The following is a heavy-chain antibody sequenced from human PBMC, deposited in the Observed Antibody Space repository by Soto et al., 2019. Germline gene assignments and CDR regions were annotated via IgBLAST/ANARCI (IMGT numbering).Heavy chain of an antibody. CDR3: ARDRSSSSVVYYYYYGMDV. CDR2: IWYDGSNK. CDR1: GFTFSSYG. Sequence: QVQLVESGGGVVQPGRSLRLSCAASGFTFSSYGMHWVRQAPGKGLEWVAVIWYDGSNKYYADSVKGRFTISRDNSKNTLYLQMNSLRAEDTAVYYCARDRSSSSVVYYYYYGMDVWGQGTTVTVSS. J-gene: IGHJ6*02. D-gene: IGHD6-6*01. V-gene: IGHV3-33*01.